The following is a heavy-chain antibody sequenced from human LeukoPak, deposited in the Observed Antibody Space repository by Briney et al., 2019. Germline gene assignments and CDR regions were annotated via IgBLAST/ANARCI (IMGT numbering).Heavy chain of an antibody. CDR3: ARHVSRVYFDY. D-gene: IGHD5/OR15-5a*01. V-gene: IGHV4-39*07. J-gene: IGHJ4*02. CDR2: MSYGGST. Sequence: SETLSLTCNVSGGSLSSTNNYWGWIRQPPGEGLEWIGSMSYGGSTYYNPSLKSRVTISGDTSKNQLSLKLSSVTAADTAVYYCARHVSRVYFDYWGQGTLVTVSS. CDR1: GGSLSSTNNY.